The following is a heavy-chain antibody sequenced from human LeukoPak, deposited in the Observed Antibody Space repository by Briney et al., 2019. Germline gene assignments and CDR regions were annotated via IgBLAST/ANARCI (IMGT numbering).Heavy chain of an antibody. V-gene: IGHV4-59*01. Sequence: SETLSLTCTVSGGSISSYYWSWNRQPPWKGLEWIGYIYYSGSTNYNPSLKSRVTISVDTSKNQFSLKLSSVTAADTAVYYCARVGSWYDAFDIWGQGTMVTVSS. CDR2: IYYSGST. D-gene: IGHD6-13*01. CDR1: GGSISSYY. J-gene: IGHJ3*02. CDR3: ARVGSWYDAFDI.